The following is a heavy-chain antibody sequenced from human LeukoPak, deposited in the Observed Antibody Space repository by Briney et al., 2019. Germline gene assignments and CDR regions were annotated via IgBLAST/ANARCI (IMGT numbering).Heavy chain of an antibody. D-gene: IGHD6-13*01. CDR3: ARGSSSWYWVFDY. CDR1: GGSISSYY. J-gene: IGHJ4*02. V-gene: IGHV4-59*01. CDR2: IYYSGST. Sequence: SETLSLTCTVSGGSISSYYWSWIRQPPGKGLEWIGYIYYSGSTNCNPSLKSRVTISVDTSKNQFSLKLSSVTAADTAVYYCARGSSSWYWVFDYWGQGTLVTVSS.